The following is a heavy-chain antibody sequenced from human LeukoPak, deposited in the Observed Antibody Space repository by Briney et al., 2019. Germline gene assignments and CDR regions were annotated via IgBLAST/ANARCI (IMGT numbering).Heavy chain of an antibody. V-gene: IGHV1-8*01. Sequence: ASVKVSCKASGYTFTSYDINWVRPATGQGLEWMGWMNPNSGNTGYAQKFQGRVTMTRNTSISTAYMELSSLRSKDTAVYYCATTLPAVTGTTEWFDPWGQGTLVTVSS. CDR2: MNPNSGNT. J-gene: IGHJ5*02. CDR1: GYTFTSYD. CDR3: ATTLPAVTGTTEWFDP. D-gene: IGHD1-7*01.